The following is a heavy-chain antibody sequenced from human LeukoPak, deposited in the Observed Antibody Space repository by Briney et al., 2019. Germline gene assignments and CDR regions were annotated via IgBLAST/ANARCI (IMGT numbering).Heavy chain of an antibody. CDR3: ARGGDYYDSSGYCDY. V-gene: IGHV1-2*02. CDR2: MNPNSGGT. J-gene: IGHJ4*02. D-gene: IGHD3-22*01. Sequence: GASVKVSCKASGYTFTDYYIHWVRQAPGQGLEWMAWMNPNSGGTSYAQKFQGRVTMTRDTSISTGYMELSRLRFDDTAVYYCARGGDYYDSSGYCDYWGQGTLVTVSS. CDR1: GYTFTDYY.